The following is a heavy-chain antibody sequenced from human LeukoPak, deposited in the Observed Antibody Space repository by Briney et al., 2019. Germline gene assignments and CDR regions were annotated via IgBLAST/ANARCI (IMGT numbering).Heavy chain of an antibody. CDR2: INHTGST. Sequence: SETLSLTCAVYGVSFSGYYWSWIRQPPGKGLEWIGEINHTGSTDYSPSLKSRVTISVDTSKNHFSLKLSSVTAADTAVYYCARGGSGWCLKAAFDIWGRGTMVTVSS. V-gene: IGHV4-34*01. J-gene: IGHJ3*02. CDR1: GVSFSGYY. CDR3: ARGGSGWCLKAAFDI. D-gene: IGHD6-19*01.